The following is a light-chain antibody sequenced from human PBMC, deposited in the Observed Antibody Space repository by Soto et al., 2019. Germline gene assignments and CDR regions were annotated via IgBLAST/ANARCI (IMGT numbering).Light chain of an antibody. Sequence: QSVLTQPASVSGSPGQSITISCTGTSSDVGGYNYVSWYQQHPGKAPKLMIYEVSNRPSGVSNRFSGSKSGNTASLTISGLQAEDEADYYCSSYTSSLTGPVFGTGTKVTVL. J-gene: IGLJ1*01. V-gene: IGLV2-14*01. CDR2: EVS. CDR1: SSDVGGYNY. CDR3: SSYTSSLTGPV.